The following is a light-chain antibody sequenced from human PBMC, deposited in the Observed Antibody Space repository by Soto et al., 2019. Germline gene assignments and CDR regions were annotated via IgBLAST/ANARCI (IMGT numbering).Light chain of an antibody. CDR2: ESS. CDR3: CSYAGSSTLGV. J-gene: IGLJ1*01. Sequence: QSVLTQPASLSGSPGQSITISCTGTSSDIGAYDYVSWYQQHPGKAPKLIICESSKRPSGVSNRFSGSKSGNTASLTISGLQAEDEADYYCCSYAGSSTLGVLGTGTKVTVL. CDR1: SSDIGAYDY. V-gene: IGLV2-23*01.